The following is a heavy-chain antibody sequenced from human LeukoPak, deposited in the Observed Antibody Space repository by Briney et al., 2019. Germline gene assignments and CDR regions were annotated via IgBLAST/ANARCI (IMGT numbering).Heavy chain of an antibody. CDR1: GYIFTSYW. Sequence: GESLKISCKGSGYIFTSYWIGWVRQMPGKGLEWMGIIYPGDSDTRYSPSFQGQVTISADKSISTAYLQWSSLKASDTAMYYCARAYYYYYDSSGYPDYWGQGTLVTVSS. CDR2: IYPGDSDT. CDR3: ARAYYYYYDSSGYPDY. D-gene: IGHD3-22*01. V-gene: IGHV5-51*01. J-gene: IGHJ4*02.